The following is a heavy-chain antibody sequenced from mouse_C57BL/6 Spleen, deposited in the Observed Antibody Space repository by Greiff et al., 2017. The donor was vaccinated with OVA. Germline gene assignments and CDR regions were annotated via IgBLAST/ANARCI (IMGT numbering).Heavy chain of an antibody. CDR2: IDPNSGGT. CDR1: GYTFTSYW. V-gene: IGHV1-72*01. D-gene: IGHD2-2*01. CDR3: ASRGVTTTDYFDY. Sequence: QVQLQQPGAELVKPGASVKLSCKASGYTFTSYWMHWVKQRPGRGLEWIGRIDPNSGGTKYNEKFKSKATLTVDKPSSTAYMQLSSLTSEDSAVDDCASRGVTTTDYFDYWGQGTTLTVSS. J-gene: IGHJ2*01.